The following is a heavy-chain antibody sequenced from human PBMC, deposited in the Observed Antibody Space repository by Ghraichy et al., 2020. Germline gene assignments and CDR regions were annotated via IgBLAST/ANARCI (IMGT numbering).Heavy chain of an antibody. CDR2: INHSGST. V-gene: IGHV4-34*01. D-gene: IGHD2-2*01. CDR1: GGSFSGYY. J-gene: IGHJ6*02. Sequence: SETLSLTCAVYGGSFSGYYWSWIRQPPGKGLEWIGEINHSGSTNYNPSLKSRVTISVDTSKNQISLELTSVTAADTAVYYCARDRHVVFVVVPGEIYGMDVWGQGTTVTVAS. CDR3: ARDRHVVFVVVPGEIYGMDV.